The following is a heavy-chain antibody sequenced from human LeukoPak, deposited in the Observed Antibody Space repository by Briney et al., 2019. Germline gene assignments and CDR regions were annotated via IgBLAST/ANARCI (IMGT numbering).Heavy chain of an antibody. CDR2: ISYDGSNK. CDR1: GFTFSSYS. V-gene: IGHV3-30*03. CDR3: ARENSGSYSGRFRY. Sequence: PWGSLRLSCAASGFTFSSYSMNWVRQAPGKGLEWVAVISYDGSNKYYADSVKGRFTISRDNSKNTLYLQMNSLRAEDTAVYYCARENSGSYSGRFRYWGQGTLVTVSS. J-gene: IGHJ4*02. D-gene: IGHD1-26*01.